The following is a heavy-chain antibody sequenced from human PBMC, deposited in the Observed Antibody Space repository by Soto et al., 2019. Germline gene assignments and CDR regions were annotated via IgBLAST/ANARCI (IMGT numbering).Heavy chain of an antibody. V-gene: IGHV1-18*01. CDR2: IRLYNGNT. CDR1: RDTSNSYG. D-gene: IGHD4-17*01. CDR3: AMTTTTTYWFDP. Sequence: GASVKVSCKASRDTSNSYGISWLRQAPGQGLEWMGWIRLYNGNTNYAQKFQGRVIMTTDTSTSTSYMELTSLRSDDTAVYYCAMTTTTTYWFDPWGQGTLVTVSS. J-gene: IGHJ5*02.